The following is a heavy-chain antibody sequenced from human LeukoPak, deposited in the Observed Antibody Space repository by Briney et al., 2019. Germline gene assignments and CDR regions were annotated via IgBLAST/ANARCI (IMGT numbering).Heavy chain of an antibody. J-gene: IGHJ5*02. D-gene: IGHD3-10*01. V-gene: IGHV3-74*01. Sequence: PGGSLRLSCAASGFTFISYWMHWVRQAPGKGLVWVSRINSDGSSTSYADSVKGRLTISRDNAKNTLYLQMNSLRAEDTAVYYCTSRGREGWFDPWGQGTLVTVSS. CDR1: GFTFISYW. CDR3: TSRGREGWFDP. CDR2: INSDGSST.